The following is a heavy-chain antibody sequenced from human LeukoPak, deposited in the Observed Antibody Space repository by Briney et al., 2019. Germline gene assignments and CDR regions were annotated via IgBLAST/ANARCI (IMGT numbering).Heavy chain of an antibody. V-gene: IGHV1-18*01. CDR2: ISVYNGNT. D-gene: IGHD6-19*01. CDR1: GYTFTSYG. CDR3: ARDQTRWLVPDY. J-gene: IGHJ4*02. Sequence: PGASVKVSCKASGYTFTSYGISWVRQAPGQGLEWMGWISVYNGNTNYAQNLQGRVTMTTDTSTSTAYMELRSLTSDYTAVYYCARDQTRWLVPDYWGQGTLVTVSS.